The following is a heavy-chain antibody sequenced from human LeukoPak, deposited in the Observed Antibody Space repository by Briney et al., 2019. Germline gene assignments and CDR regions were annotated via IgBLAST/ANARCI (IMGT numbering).Heavy chain of an antibody. D-gene: IGHD3-22*01. CDR1: GYAFTSYG. V-gene: IGHV1-18*01. Sequence: GASVKVSCKASGYAFTSYGISWVRQAPGQGLEWMGWISAYNGNTNYAQKLQGRVTMTTDTSTSTAYMELRSLRSDDTAVYYCARDWIDYYDSSGYYLHDYYYMDVWGKGTTVTVSS. J-gene: IGHJ6*03. CDR3: ARDWIDYYDSSGYYLHDYYYMDV. CDR2: ISAYNGNT.